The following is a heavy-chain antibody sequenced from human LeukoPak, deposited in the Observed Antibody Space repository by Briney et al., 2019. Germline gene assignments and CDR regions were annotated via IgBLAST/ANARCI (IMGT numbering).Heavy chain of an antibody. CDR3: ATLVGLLLELVVY. Sequence: GGSQRLSCAASGFIISSYAMSWGRQAGGKGEEWGSIISGSGGSRYYADCEKEGITISRENTKNTVQLKINRQRAEDTAVYYCATLVGLLLELVVYWGQGTLVTVSS. J-gene: IGHJ4*02. CDR1: GFIISSYA. CDR2: ISGSGGSR. V-gene: IGHV3-23*01. D-gene: IGHD1-26*01.